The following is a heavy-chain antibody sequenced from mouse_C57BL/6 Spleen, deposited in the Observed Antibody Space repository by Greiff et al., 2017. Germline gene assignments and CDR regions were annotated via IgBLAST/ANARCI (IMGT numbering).Heavy chain of an antibody. Sequence: QVQLQQSGPGLVAPSQSLSITCTASGFSLTSYGVSWVRQPPGKGLEWLGVIWGDGSTNYHSALISRLSISKDNSKSHVFLQLNSLHTDDTATYYGAKPISGTGAMDYWGQGTSVTVSS. CDR1: GFSLTSYG. D-gene: IGHD4-1*01. J-gene: IGHJ4*01. CDR2: IWGDGST. V-gene: IGHV2-3*01. CDR3: AKPISGTGAMDY.